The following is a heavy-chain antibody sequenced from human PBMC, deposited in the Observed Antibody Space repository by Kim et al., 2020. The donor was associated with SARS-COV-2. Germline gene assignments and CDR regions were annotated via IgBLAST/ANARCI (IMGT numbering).Heavy chain of an antibody. CDR2: IYYSGSA. V-gene: IGHV4-31*03. D-gene: IGHD3-22*01. CDR1: GGSISSGGYY. CDR3: ARYYYDSSGIYSFDY. Sequence: SETLSLTCTVSGGSISSGGYYWSWIRQHPGKGLEWIGYIYYSGSAYYNPSLKSRVTISVDTSKNQFSLKLSSVTAADTAVYYCARYYYDSSGIYSFDYWGQGTLVTVSS. J-gene: IGHJ4*02.